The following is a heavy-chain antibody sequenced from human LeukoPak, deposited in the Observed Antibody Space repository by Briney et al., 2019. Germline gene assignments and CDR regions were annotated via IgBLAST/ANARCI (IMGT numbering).Heavy chain of an antibody. CDR2: SATTKPNSCTT. CDR3: VRVVPTGSGWYHFDN. D-gene: IGHD6-13*01. J-gene: IGHJ4*02. Sequence: GGSLRLSCAGAGFSITDHHMDWVRQAPGKGLEWIGRSATTKPNSCTTQYAASVRGRFTISRDDSQNSLYLHLNSLKTEDTAVYYCVRVVPTGSGWYHFDNWGLGTLVTVSS. CDR1: GFSITDHH. V-gene: IGHV3-72*01.